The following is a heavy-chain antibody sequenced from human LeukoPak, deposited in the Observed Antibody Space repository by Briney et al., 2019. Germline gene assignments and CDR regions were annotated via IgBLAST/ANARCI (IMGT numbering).Heavy chain of an antibody. V-gene: IGHV4-59*01. CDR1: GGSISSYY. CDR3: ARVSRSTWYYFGY. CDR2: IYYSGST. J-gene: IGHJ4*02. D-gene: IGHD2-2*01. Sequence: SETLSLTCTVSGGSISSYYWSWIRQPPGRGLEWIGYIYYSGSTNYKPSLKSRVTMSVDTSKNQFSLKLSSVTAADTAVYYCARVSRSTWYYFGYWGQGTLVTVSS.